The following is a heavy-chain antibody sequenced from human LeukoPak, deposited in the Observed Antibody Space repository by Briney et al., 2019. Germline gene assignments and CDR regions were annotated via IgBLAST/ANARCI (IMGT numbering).Heavy chain of an antibody. CDR1: GFTFSSYA. J-gene: IGHJ4*02. CDR3: AKDRGVRGYSYGYILDY. Sequence: GGSLRLSCAASGFTFSSYAMHWVRQAPGKGLEWVAVISYDGSNKYYADSVKGRFTISRDNSKNTLYLQMNSLRAEDTAVYYCAKDRGVRGYSYGYILDYWGQGTLVTVSS. CDR2: ISYDGSNK. V-gene: IGHV3-30*04. D-gene: IGHD5-18*01.